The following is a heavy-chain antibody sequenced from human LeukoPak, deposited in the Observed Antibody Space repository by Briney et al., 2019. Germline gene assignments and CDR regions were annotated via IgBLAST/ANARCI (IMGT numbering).Heavy chain of an antibody. CDR2: IRYGGSNK. J-gene: IGHJ4*02. V-gene: IGHV3-30*02. D-gene: IGHD5-18*01. Sequence: GGSLRLSCAASGFTFSSYGMHWVRQAPGKGLEWVAFIRYGGSNKYYADSVKGRFTISRDNSKNTLYLQMNSLRAEDTAVYYCARDLSGIAGYTYGRGIDYWGQGTLVTVSS. CDR1: GFTFSSYG. CDR3: ARDLSGIAGYTYGRGIDY.